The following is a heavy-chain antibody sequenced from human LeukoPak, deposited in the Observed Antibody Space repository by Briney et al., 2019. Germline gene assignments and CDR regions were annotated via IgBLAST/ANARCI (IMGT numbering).Heavy chain of an antibody. CDR1: GGSFSGYY. D-gene: IGHD3-22*01. V-gene: IGHV4-34*01. Sequence: SETLSLTCAVYGGSFSGYYWSWIRQPPGKGLEWIGEINNSGSTNYNPSLKSRVTISVDTSKNQFSLKLTSVTAADTAVYYCAREGDYYDSSGADYWGQGTLVTVSS. CDR3: AREGDYYDSSGADY. CDR2: INNSGST. J-gene: IGHJ4*02.